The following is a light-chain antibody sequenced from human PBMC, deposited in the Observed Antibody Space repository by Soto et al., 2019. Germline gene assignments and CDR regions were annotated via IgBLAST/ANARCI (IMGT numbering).Light chain of an antibody. Sequence: DIQMTQSPSTLSASVGNRVTITCRARQSISIWLAWYQQKPGKAPKLLIYDASILESGVPSRFSSSGSGTEFTLTISSLQPEDFATYYCLQDNSYPLTFGGGTMVDIK. J-gene: IGKJ4*01. CDR1: QSISIW. V-gene: IGKV1-5*01. CDR2: DAS. CDR3: LQDNSYPLT.